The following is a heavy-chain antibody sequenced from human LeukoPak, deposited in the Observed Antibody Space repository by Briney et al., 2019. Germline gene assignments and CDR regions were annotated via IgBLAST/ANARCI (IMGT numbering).Heavy chain of an antibody. J-gene: IGHJ4*02. Sequence: GGSLRLSCAASGFTFSSYAMHWVRQAPGKGLEWVAVISYGGSNKYYADSVKGRFTISRDNSKNTLYLQMNSLRAEDTAVYYCASRDGYNIGNYWGQGTLVTVSS. CDR1: GFTFSSYA. V-gene: IGHV3-30-3*01. CDR3: ASRDGYNIGNY. CDR2: ISYGGSNK. D-gene: IGHD5-24*01.